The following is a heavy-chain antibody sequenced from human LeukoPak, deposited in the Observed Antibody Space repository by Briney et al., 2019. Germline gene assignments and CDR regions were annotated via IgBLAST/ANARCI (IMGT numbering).Heavy chain of an antibody. CDR3: ARDRTTVTAWAYYYYGMDV. CDR2: ISWNSGSI. V-gene: IGHV3-9*01. CDR1: GFTFDDYA. Sequence: PGGSLRLSCAASGFTFDDYAMHWVRQAPGKGLEWVSGISWNSGSIGYADSVKGRFTISRDNAKNSLYLQMNSLRAEDTAVYYCARDRTTVTAWAYYYYGMDVWGQGTTVTVSS. D-gene: IGHD4-17*01. J-gene: IGHJ6*02.